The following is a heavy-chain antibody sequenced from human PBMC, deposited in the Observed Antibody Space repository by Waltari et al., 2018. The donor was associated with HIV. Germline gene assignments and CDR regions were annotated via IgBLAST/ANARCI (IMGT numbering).Heavy chain of an antibody. D-gene: IGHD3-22*01. CDR2: IKSKTEGWTT. Sequence: EVQLVESGGGLVKPGGSLRLSCAASGLSFSDVWLNWVRQAPGQGLEWVGQIKSKTEGWTTDYAAPVKGRFTISRDDSKNMLFLEMNSLNTDDTASYYCTVGKSSGYYWGQGTLVTVSS. J-gene: IGHJ4*02. CDR3: TVGKSSGYY. V-gene: IGHV3-15*01. CDR1: GLSFSDVW.